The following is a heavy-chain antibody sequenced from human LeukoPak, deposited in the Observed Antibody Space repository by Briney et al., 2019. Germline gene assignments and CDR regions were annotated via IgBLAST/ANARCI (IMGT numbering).Heavy chain of an antibody. V-gene: IGHV1-2*02. D-gene: IGHD3-16*01. Sequence: ASVKVSCKASGYTFTSYGISWVRQAPGQGLEWMGWINPNSGGTNYAQKFQGRVTMTRDTSISTAYMELSRLRSDDTAVYYCARDASSRHLGYYYYYMDVWGKGTTVTVSS. CDR2: INPNSGGT. CDR1: GYTFTSYG. J-gene: IGHJ6*03. CDR3: ARDASSRHLGYYYYYMDV.